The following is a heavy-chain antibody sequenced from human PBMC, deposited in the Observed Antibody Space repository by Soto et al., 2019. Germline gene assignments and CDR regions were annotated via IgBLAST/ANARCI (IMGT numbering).Heavy chain of an antibody. D-gene: IGHD3-22*01. V-gene: IGHV1-18*01. CDR1: GYTFTSYG. CDR3: ARHVYYVNSAYYLPHFDH. CDR2: ISGYNGNT. J-gene: IGHJ4*02. Sequence: GASVKVSCKASGYTFTSYGISWVRQAPGQGLEWMGWISGYNGNTKYAQKLQGRVTMTTDTSTSTAYMELRSLRSDDTAVFYCARHVYYVNSAYYLPHFDHWGQGTLVTVSS.